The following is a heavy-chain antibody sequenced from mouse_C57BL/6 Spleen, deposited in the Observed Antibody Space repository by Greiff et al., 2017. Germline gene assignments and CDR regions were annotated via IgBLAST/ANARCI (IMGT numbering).Heavy chain of an antibody. CDR1: GYTFTSYW. V-gene: IGHV1-7*01. J-gene: IGHJ4*01. CDR2: INPSSGYT. Sequence: QVQLQQSGAELVKPGASVTLSCKASGYTFTSYWMHWVKQRPGQGLEWIGYINPSSGYTKYNQKFKDKATVTADKSSSTAYMQLSSLTYEDSAVYYCARWLNGAMDYWGQGTSVTVSS. D-gene: IGHD2-2*01. CDR3: ARWLNGAMDY.